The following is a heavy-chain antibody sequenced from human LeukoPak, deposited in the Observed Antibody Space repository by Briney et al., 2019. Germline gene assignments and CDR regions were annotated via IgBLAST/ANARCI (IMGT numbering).Heavy chain of an antibody. V-gene: IGHV1-18*01. CDR3: ARTFMDCSGGSCYSNFDY. CDR2: ISAYNGNT. Sequence: ASVKVSCKASGYTFTSYGISWVRQAPGQGLEWMGWISAYNGNTNYAQKLQGRVTMTADTSTSTAYMELRSLRSEDTAVYYCARTFMDCSGGSCYSNFDYWGQGTLVTVSP. D-gene: IGHD2-15*01. J-gene: IGHJ4*02. CDR1: GYTFTSYG.